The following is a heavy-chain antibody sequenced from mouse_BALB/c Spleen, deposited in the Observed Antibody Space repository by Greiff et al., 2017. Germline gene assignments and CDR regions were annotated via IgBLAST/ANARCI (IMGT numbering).Heavy chain of an antibody. CDR3: ARGFTTATFDY. CDR1: GYTFTSYT. V-gene: IGHV1-4*01. Sequence: VHLVESGAELARPGASVKMSCKASGYTFTSYTMHWVKQRPGQGLEWIGYINPSSGYTNYNQKFKDKATLTADKSSSTAYMQLSSLTSEDSAVYYCARGFTTATFDYWGQGTTLTVSS. J-gene: IGHJ2*01. D-gene: IGHD1-2*01. CDR2: INPSSGYT.